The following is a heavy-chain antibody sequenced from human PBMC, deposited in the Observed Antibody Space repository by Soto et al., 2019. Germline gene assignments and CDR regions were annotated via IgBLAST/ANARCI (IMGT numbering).Heavy chain of an antibody. Sequence: SETLSLTCDVYSGSFSNYYWSWIRQPPGKGLEWIGEINHSGSTNYNPSLKTRVTMSVDTSENHLALKLSSVTAADTAVYYCARGDSVTAMNVFDTLGQGAMVTISS. CDR1: SGSFSNYY. D-gene: IGHD2-21*02. V-gene: IGHV4-34*01. CDR3: ARGDSVTAMNVFDT. J-gene: IGHJ3*02. CDR2: INHSGST.